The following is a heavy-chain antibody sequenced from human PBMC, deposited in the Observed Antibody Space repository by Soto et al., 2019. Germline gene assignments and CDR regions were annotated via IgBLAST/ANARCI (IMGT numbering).Heavy chain of an antibody. CDR3: AKGWSGIKWFDP. V-gene: IGHV3-23*01. Sequence: EVQLLESGGGLVQPGGSLRLSCAASGFTFSSYSMSWVRQAPGKGLEWVSSINESGGSTYYPDSVKGRFTISRDNSKNTLYLQMNSLRAEDTAMYYCAKGWSGIKWFDPWGQGTLVTVSS. CDR2: INESGGST. CDR1: GFTFSSYS. J-gene: IGHJ5*02. D-gene: IGHD3-3*01.